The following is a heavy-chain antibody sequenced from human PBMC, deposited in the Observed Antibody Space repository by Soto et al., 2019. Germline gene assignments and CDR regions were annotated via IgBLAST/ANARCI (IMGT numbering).Heavy chain of an antibody. CDR1: GFNFRSYS. CDR3: ARDLYDFWRGSYSPSLYCGMDV. V-gene: IGHV3-33*01. Sequence: GGSLRLSCAASGFNFRSYSMHWVRQAPGKGLEWVAAMWYDGSNKKYAESVKGRFTISRDTSKNTLFLQMHSLRAGDTAIYYCARDLYDFWRGSYSPSLYCGMDVWGQGTTVTVSS. J-gene: IGHJ6*01. D-gene: IGHD3-3*01. CDR2: MWYDGSNK.